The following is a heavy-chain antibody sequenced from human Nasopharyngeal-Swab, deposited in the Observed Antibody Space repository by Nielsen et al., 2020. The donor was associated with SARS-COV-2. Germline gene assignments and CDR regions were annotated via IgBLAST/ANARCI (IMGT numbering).Heavy chain of an antibody. D-gene: IGHD3-10*01. CDR3: AVSGYGGPLDY. J-gene: IGHJ4*02. V-gene: IGHV3-74*01. CDR2: INTDGSST. CDR1: GFTFSNYW. Sequence: ESLKISCAASGFTFSNYWMTWVRQDPGKGLVWVSHINTDGSSTSYADSVKGRFTISRDNAKNTLYLQMNSLRAEDTAVYNCAVSGYGGPLDYWGQGTLVTVST.